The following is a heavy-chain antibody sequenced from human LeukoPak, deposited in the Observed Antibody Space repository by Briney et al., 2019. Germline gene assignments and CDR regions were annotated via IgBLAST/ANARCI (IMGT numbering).Heavy chain of an antibody. CDR1: GFIFKDYA. CDR3: AKAANEKTANVTAAWSYWYFDL. J-gene: IGHJ2*01. V-gene: IGHV3-23*01. CDR2: IHYSGRAT. Sequence: PGGSLRLSCAASGFIFKDYAMNWVRQAPGKGLQWVSSIHYSGRATYYADSVKGRFTIFRDNSKSTLYLQMNSLRAEDSAVYYCAKAANEKTANVTAAWSYWYFDLWGRGTLITVSS. D-gene: IGHD6-13*01.